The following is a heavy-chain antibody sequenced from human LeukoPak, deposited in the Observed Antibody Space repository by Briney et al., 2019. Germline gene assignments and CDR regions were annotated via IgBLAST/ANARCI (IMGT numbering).Heavy chain of an antibody. J-gene: IGHJ5*02. CDR2: INHSGST. D-gene: IGHD6-13*01. V-gene: IGHV4-34*01. Sequence: SQTLSLTCAVYGGSFSGYYWSWIRQPPGTGLEWIGEINHSGSTNYNPSLKSRVTISVDTSKNQFSLKLSSVTAADTAVYYCASGPGIAAAGTWFDPWGQGTLVTVSS. CDR1: GGSFSGYY. CDR3: ASGPGIAAAGTWFDP.